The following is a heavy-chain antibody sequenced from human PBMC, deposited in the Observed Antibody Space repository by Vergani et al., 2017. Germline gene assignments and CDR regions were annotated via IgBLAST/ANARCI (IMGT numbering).Heavy chain of an antibody. CDR3: ARDGSIFGVAPGY. CDR1: GYTFTGYY. Sequence: QVQLVQSGAEVKKPGASVKVSCKASGYTFTGYYMHWVRQAPGQGLEWMGWINPNSGGTNYAQKLQGRVTMTTDTSTSTAYMELRSLRSDDTAVYYCARDGSIFGVAPGYWGQGTLVTVSS. CDR2: INPNSGGT. J-gene: IGHJ4*02. D-gene: IGHD3-3*01. V-gene: IGHV1-2*02.